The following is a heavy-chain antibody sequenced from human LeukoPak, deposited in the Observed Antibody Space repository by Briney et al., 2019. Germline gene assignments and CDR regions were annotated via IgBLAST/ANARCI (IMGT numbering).Heavy chain of an antibody. J-gene: IGHJ6*03. D-gene: IGHD3-9*01. Sequence: ASVKVSCKASGYTFTSYYMHWVRQAPGQGLEWMGIINPSGGSTSYAQKFQGRVTMTRDMSTSTVYMELSSLRSEDTAVYYCARDRDYDILTGYYIGYYYMDVWGKGTTVTVSS. CDR1: GYTFTSYY. CDR2: INPSGGST. CDR3: ARDRDYDILTGYYIGYYYMDV. V-gene: IGHV1-46*01.